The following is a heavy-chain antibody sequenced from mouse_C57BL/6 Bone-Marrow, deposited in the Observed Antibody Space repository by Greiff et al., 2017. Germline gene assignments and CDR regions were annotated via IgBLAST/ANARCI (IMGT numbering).Heavy chain of an antibody. J-gene: IGHJ4*01. D-gene: IGHD2-4*01. CDR1: GYTFTNYW. CDR2: MHPNGGSP. CDR3: ARSYDYDDYTKNY. V-gene: IGHV1-64*01. Sequence: QVQLKQSGAELVKPGASVKLSCKASGYTFTNYWMHWVKQRPGQGLEWIGMMHPNGGSPDYNEKFKGEATLSVDKSSRPAYMELSSLTSEDSAVYCCARSYDYDDYTKNYWGQGTSVTVSS.